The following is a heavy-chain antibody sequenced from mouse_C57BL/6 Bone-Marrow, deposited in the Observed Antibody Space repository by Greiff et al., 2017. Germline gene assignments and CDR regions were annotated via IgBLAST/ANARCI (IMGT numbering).Heavy chain of an antibody. CDR2: INPGSGGT. CDR1: GYAFTNYL. V-gene: IGHV1-54*01. CDR3: ARGLGWFAY. Sequence: QVQLQQSGAELVRPGTSVKVSCKASGYAFTNYLIEWVKQRPGQGLEWIGVINPGSGGTNYNEKFKGKATLTADKSSSTAYMQLSSLTSEDSAVYFCARGLGWFAYWGQGTLVTVSA. J-gene: IGHJ3*01. D-gene: IGHD4-1*01.